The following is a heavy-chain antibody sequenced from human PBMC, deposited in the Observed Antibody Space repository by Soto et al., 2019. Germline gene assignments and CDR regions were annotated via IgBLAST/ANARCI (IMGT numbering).Heavy chain of an antibody. D-gene: IGHD4-17*01. CDR3: AKVREDYGHQYHLAY. J-gene: IGHJ4*02. Sequence: GGSLRLSCAASGFTLSSYGMHWVRQAPGKGLEWVAVISYDGSNKYYADSVKGRFTISRDNSKNTLYLQMNSLRAEDTAVYYCAKVREDYGHQYHLAYCGQGTLVTVSS. CDR2: ISYDGSNK. CDR1: GFTLSSYG. V-gene: IGHV3-30*18.